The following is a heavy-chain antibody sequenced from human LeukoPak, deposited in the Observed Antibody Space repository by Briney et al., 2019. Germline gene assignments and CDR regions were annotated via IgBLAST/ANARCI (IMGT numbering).Heavy chain of an antibody. CDR1: GFTFSRYW. CDR2: IKSRADGGTT. D-gene: IGHD1-14*01. J-gene: IGHJ4*02. CDR3: TTVRDRTHLFTGR. V-gene: IGHV3-15*01. Sequence: GGSLRLSCAASGFTFSRYWMSWVRQAPGKGLEWAGRIKSRADGGTTDYAAPVKGRFTISRDDSKNTLYLQMNSLKTEDTAVYYCTTVRDRTHLFTGRWGQGTLVTVSS.